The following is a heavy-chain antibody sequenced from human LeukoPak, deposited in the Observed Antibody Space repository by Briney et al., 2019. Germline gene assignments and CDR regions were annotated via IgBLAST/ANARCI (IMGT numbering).Heavy chain of an antibody. CDR3: ARARPDYDFWSGYSGYYYGMDV. J-gene: IGHJ6*02. V-gene: IGHV4-59*01. CDR2: IYYSGST. Sequence: SETLSLTCTVSGGSISSYYWSWIRQPPGKGLEWIGYIYYSGSTNYNPSLKSRVTISVDTSKNQFSLKLSSVTAADTAVYYCARARPDYDFWSGYSGYYYGMDVWGQGTTVTVSS. CDR1: GGSISSYY. D-gene: IGHD3-3*01.